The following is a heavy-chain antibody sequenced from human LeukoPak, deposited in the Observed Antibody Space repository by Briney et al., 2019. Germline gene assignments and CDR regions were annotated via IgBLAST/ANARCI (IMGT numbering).Heavy chain of an antibody. CDR2: ISSSSNYI. D-gene: IGHD3-22*01. Sequence: PGGSLRLSCAAAGFTFSSYSLNWVRQAPGKGLEWVSSISSSSNYIYYADSVKGRFTISRDNAKNSLSLQMNSLRAEDTAVYYCAREVNYYDSLYFQHWGLGTLVTVSS. J-gene: IGHJ1*01. CDR3: AREVNYYDSLYFQH. V-gene: IGHV3-21*04. CDR1: GFTFSSYS.